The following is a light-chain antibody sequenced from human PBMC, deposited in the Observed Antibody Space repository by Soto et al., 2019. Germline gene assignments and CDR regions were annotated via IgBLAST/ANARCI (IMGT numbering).Light chain of an antibody. Sequence: QSALTQPASVSGSPGQSITISCTGTSSDVGNYNYVSWYQQHPGKAPKLIIYEVTNRPSGVSNRFSGSKSGNTASLTISGLHAEDEADYYCSSYTTSTTVVFGGGTKLTVL. CDR3: SSYTTSTTVV. V-gene: IGLV2-14*01. J-gene: IGLJ2*01. CDR2: EVT. CDR1: SSDVGNYNY.